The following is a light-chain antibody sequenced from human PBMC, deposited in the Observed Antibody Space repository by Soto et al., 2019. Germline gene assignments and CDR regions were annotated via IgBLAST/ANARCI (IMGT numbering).Light chain of an antibody. CDR3: QQRSNWPGT. Sequence: EIVLTHSPATLSLSPGERATLSCRASPSVSSYLAWYQQKPGQAPRLLIYDASNRATGIPARCSGSGSGTDFTLTISSLEPEDFAVYYCQQRSNWPGTFGPGTKVDIK. CDR2: DAS. J-gene: IGKJ3*01. CDR1: PSVSSY. V-gene: IGKV3-11*01.